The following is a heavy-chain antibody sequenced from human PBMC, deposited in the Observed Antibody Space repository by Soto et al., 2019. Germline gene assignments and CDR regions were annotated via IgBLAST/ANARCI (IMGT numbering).Heavy chain of an antibody. D-gene: IGHD3-10*01. V-gene: IGHV4-34*01. CDR3: ARVRSTMVREFDP. Sequence: SETLSLTCAVYGGSFSGYYWSWIRQPPGKGLEWIGEINHSGSTNYNPSLKSRVTISVDTSKNQFSLKLSSVTAADTAVYYCARVRSTMVREFDPWGQGTLVTVSS. CDR1: GGSFSGYY. CDR2: INHSGST. J-gene: IGHJ5*02.